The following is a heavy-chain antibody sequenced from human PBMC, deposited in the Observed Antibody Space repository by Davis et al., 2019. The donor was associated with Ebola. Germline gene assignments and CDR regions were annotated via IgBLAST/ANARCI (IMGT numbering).Heavy chain of an antibody. D-gene: IGHD4-11*01. CDR3: AKDFRNYDY. V-gene: IGHV3-23*01. J-gene: IGHJ4*02. CDR1: GFTFDDYA. CDR2: ISASGGNT. Sequence: GESLKISCAASGFTFDDYAMHWVRQAPGKGLEWVSAISASGGNTFYADSVKGRFTVSRDNSKNTMYLQMNSLRAEDTAVYYCAKDFRNYDYWGQGTLVTVSS.